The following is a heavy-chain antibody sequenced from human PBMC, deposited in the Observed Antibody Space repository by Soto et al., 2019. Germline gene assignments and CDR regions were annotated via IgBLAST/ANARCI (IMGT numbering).Heavy chain of an antibody. Sequence: QVQLVQSGAEVKKPGASVKVSCKASGYTISTYDINWVRQAAGQGLEWMGWMSPASGDTGYVPSFQGRVAMTRNISINTAYLELSGLTPEDTGLYYCARDIMAPWGQGTLVTVSS. CDR2: MSPASGDT. J-gene: IGHJ5*02. V-gene: IGHV1-8*01. CDR1: GYTISTYD. CDR3: ARDIMAP. D-gene: IGHD5-12*01.